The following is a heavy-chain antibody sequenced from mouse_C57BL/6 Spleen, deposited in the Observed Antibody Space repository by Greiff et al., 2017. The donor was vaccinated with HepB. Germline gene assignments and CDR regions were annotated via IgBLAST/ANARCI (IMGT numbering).Heavy chain of an antibody. J-gene: IGHJ2*01. CDR2: IDPEDGDT. Sequence: EVQLQESGAELVRPGASVKLSCTASGFNIKDYYMHWVKQRPEQGLEWIGRIDPEDGDTEYAPKFQGKATMTADTSSNTAYLQLSSLTSEDTAVYYCSTPYYYGSSPYYFDYWGQGTTLTVSS. CDR3: STPYYYGSSPYYFDY. V-gene: IGHV14-1*01. CDR1: GFNIKDYY. D-gene: IGHD1-1*01.